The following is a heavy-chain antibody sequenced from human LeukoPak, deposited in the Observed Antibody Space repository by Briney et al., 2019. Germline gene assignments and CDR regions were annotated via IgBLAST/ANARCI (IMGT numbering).Heavy chain of an antibody. CDR2: ISGSGGST. D-gene: IGHD5-18*01. J-gene: IGHJ6*02. CDR3: AKDGLWLYDYSMDV. CDR1: GITFSSYT. Sequence: SGGSLRLSCAASGITFSSYTMSWVRQAPGKGLEWVSAISGSGGSTYYADSVKGRFTISRDNSKNTLYLQMNSLRAEDTAVYYCAKDGLWLYDYSMDVWGQGTTVTVSS. V-gene: IGHV3-23*01.